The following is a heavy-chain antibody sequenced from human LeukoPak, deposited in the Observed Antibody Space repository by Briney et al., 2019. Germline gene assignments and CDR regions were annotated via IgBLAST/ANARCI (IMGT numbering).Heavy chain of an antibody. J-gene: IGHJ4*02. CDR3: GGGSGWSHEF. Sequence: PGGSLRLSCAASEIIFSDYWMSWVRQAPGKGLEWVANIKQDGSEKFYVDSVKGRFTISRDNAKNPLYLQMNSLRVEDTAVYYCGGGSGWSHEFWGQGALVTVSS. CDR1: EIIFSDYW. CDR2: IKQDGSEK. D-gene: IGHD6-19*01. V-gene: IGHV3-7*04.